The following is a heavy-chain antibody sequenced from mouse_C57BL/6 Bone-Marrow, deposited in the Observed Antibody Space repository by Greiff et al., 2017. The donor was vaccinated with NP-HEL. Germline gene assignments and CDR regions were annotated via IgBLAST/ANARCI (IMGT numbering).Heavy chain of an antibody. CDR1: GFNIKNTY. D-gene: IGHD1-1*01. CDR3: ARSYYYGSSYRGSFDY. J-gene: IGHJ2*01. CDR2: IDPANGNT. Sequence: VQLQQSVAELVRPGASVKLSCTASGFNIKNTYMHWVKQRPEQGLEWIGRIDPANGNTKYAPKFQGKATITADTSSNTAYLQLSSLTSEDTAIYYCARSYYYGSSYRGSFDYWGQGTTLTVSS. V-gene: IGHV14-3*01.